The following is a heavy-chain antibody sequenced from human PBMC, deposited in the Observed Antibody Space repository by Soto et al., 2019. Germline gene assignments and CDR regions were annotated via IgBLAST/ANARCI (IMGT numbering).Heavy chain of an antibody. CDR2: ISGGGGST. V-gene: IGHV3-23*01. Sequence: GGSLRLSCAASGFTFSSYAMSWVRQAPGKGLEWVSAISGGGGSTNYADSVKGRFPVSRDNSKNTLYLQMNSLRAEDTAVYYCAKDRDPYSSGWGSFDYWGQGTLVTVSS. CDR1: GFTFSSYA. D-gene: IGHD6-19*01. J-gene: IGHJ4*02. CDR3: AKDRDPYSSGWGSFDY.